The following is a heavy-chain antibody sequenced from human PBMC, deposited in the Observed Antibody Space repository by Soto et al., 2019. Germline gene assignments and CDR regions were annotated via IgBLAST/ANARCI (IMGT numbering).Heavy chain of an antibody. J-gene: IGHJ4*02. V-gene: IGHV4-31*03. CDR2: IYYSRST. D-gene: IGHD3-22*01. Sequence: QVQLQESGPGLVKPSQTLSLTCTVSGGSISSGGYYWSWIRQHPGKGLEWIGYIYYSRSTYYNPSLKSRVTISVDKSKNQFSRKLSSVTAADTAVYYCARNYDSSGYYYGGSGVFDYWGQGTLVTVSS. CDR1: GGSISSGGYY. CDR3: ARNYDSSGYYYGGSGVFDY.